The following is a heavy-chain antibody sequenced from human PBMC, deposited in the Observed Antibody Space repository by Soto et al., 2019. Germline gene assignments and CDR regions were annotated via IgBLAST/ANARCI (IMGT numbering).Heavy chain of an antibody. V-gene: IGHV3-23*01. CDR3: GKKVNYGSVSQCFHY. Sequence: ERSLRLSGAASACTFSSYSMSLVRQAPAKGMEWVSGSRGSGDAGTTYYPDSVEGRFTISRDISKNTLFVQMNRLRAEDTAIYYCGKKVNYGSVSQCFHYWGEGILVTVSS. CDR2: SRGSGDAGTT. D-gene: IGHD3-10*01. CDR1: ACTFSSYS. J-gene: IGHJ4*02.